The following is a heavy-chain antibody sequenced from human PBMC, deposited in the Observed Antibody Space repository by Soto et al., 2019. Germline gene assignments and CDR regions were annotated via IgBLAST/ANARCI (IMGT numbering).Heavy chain of an antibody. CDR3: ARSQYSSSSRGRADY. D-gene: IGHD6-6*01. V-gene: IGHV4-34*01. CDR2: INHSGST. Sequence: SETLSLTCAVDGGSFIGYYWSWIRQQTGKGLEWIGEINHSGSTNYNPSLKSRVTISVDTSKNQFSLKLSSVTAADTAVYYCARSQYSSSSRGRADYWGQGTLVTVSS. J-gene: IGHJ4*02. CDR1: GGSFIGYY.